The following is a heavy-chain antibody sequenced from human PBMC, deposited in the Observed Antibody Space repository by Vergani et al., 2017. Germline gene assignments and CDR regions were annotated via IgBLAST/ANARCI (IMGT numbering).Heavy chain of an antibody. CDR3: ARHDSGHYDASYYGLDV. CDR1: GGSISSSSHF. CDR2: IYYTGSA. D-gene: IGHD3-16*01. V-gene: IGHV4-39*01. Sequence: QLQLHKSGPGLVKPSETLSLTCTLSGGSISSSSHFWGWLRQTPGKGLEWIGSIYYTGSADYNPSLKSRVSISVDASKNQFSLNLSSVTAADSAVYYCARHDSGHYDASYYGLDVWGQGTTVTVSS. J-gene: IGHJ6*02.